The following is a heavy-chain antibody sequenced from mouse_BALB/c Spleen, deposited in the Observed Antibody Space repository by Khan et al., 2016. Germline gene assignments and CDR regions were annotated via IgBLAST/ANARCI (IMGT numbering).Heavy chain of an antibody. CDR2: ISYSGNT. CDR1: GYSITSDYA. Sequence: EVQLQESGPGLVKPSQSLSLTCTVTGYSITSDYAWNWIRQFPGNKLEWMGYISYSGNTSYNPSLKSRISIYRDTSKNKFFLQLNSVKTEDTATYYCARLMFTGCFAFCGHGTLVTVSA. CDR3: ARLMFTGCFAF. D-gene: IGHD2-3*01. V-gene: IGHV3-2*02. J-gene: IGHJ3*01.